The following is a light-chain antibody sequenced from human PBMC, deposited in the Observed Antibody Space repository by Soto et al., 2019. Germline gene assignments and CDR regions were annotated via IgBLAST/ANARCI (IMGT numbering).Light chain of an antibody. Sequence: EILLTQSPATLSLSPGEGATLSCRASQSVGSSLAWYRQKPGQAPRLLISLASNRATGIPARFSGSGSGTDFTLTISSLEPEDFAVYYCQQRSNWATFGQGARLEIK. J-gene: IGKJ5*01. CDR1: QSVGSS. V-gene: IGKV3-11*01. CDR3: QQRSNWAT. CDR2: LAS.